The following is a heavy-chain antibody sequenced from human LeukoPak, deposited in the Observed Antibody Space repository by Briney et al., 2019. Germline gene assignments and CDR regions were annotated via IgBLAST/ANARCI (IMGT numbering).Heavy chain of an antibody. D-gene: IGHD6-13*01. CDR1: GYTFTGYY. CDR3: AREALLERPKRRSIAAAGGWFDP. CDR2: INPNSGGT. Sequence: ASVKVSCKASGYTFTGYYMHWVRQAPGQGLEWMGWINPNSGGTNYAQKFQGRVTMTRDTSISTAYMELSRLRSDDTAVYYCAREALLERPKRRSIAAAGGWFDPWGQGTLVTVSS. J-gene: IGHJ5*02. V-gene: IGHV1-2*02.